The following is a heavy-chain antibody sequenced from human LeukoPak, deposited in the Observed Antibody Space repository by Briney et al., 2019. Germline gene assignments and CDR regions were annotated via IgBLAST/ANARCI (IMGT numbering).Heavy chain of an antibody. CDR2: IYPGDSDT. D-gene: IGHD3-3*01. V-gene: IGHV5-51*01. J-gene: IGHJ6*02. CDR3: ARQKSKVLGVFCHYYYGMDV. Sequence: GESLKISCKGSGYSFTSYWIGWVRQMPGKGLEWMGIIYPGDSDTRYSPSFQGQVTISADKSISTAYLQWSSLKASDTAMYYCARQKSKVLGVFCHYYYGMDVWGQGTTVTVSS. CDR1: GYSFTSYW.